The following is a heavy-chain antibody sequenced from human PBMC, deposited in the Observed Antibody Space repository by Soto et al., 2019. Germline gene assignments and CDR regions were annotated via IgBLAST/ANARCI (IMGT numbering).Heavy chain of an antibody. Sequence: EVQLLESGGGLVQPGGSLRLSCAASGFTFSSYAMSWVRQAPGKGLEWLAGITFRGDYTYYADSVKGRFTLSRDNSRNRLDLQMDSLKVEDTALYYCAKLGTMGVFDNGGQGTLLTVSS. V-gene: IGHV3-23*01. CDR3: AKLGTMGVFDN. CDR2: ITFRGDYT. J-gene: IGHJ4*02. D-gene: IGHD1-26*01. CDR1: GFTFSSYA.